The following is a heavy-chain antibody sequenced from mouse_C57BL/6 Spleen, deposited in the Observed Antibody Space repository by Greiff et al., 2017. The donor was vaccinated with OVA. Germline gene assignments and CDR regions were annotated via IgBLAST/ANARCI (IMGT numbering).Heavy chain of an antibody. V-gene: IGHV1-82*01. CDR1: GYAFSSSW. CDR3: AREARFAY. D-gene: IGHD3-2*02. Sequence: VQLQQSGPELVKPGASVKISCKASGYAFSSSWMNWVKQRPGKGLEWIGRIYPGDGDTNYNGKFKGKATLTADKSSSTAYMQLSSLTSVDSAVYFCAREARFAYWGQGTLVTVSA. J-gene: IGHJ3*01. CDR2: IYPGDGDT.